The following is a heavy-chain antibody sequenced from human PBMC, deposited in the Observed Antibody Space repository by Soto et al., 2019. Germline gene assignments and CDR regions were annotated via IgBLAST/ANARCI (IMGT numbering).Heavy chain of an antibody. CDR2: IYYSGST. CDR3: ARAIYYYYYMDV. D-gene: IGHD3-3*01. Sequence: QVQLQESGPGLVKPSETLSLTCTVSGGSISSYYWSWIRQPPGKGLEWIGYIYYSGSTNYNPSLKSRVTISVDTSKNQFSLKLSSVTAADTAVYYCARAIYYYYYMDVWGKGTTDTVSS. CDR1: GGSISSYY. J-gene: IGHJ6*03. V-gene: IGHV4-59*01.